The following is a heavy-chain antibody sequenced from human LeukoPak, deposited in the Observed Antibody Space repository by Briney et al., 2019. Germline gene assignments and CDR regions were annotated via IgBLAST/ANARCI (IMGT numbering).Heavy chain of an antibody. Sequence: PSETLSLTCSVSGGPISTYYWSWIRQPPGKGLEWIGYIYYSGTTNYNPSLKSRVTISVDTSKNQFSLRLSSVTAADTAVYYCAREQGSWWFDPWGQGTLVTVSS. V-gene: IGHV4-59*12. CDR3: AREQGSWWFDP. D-gene: IGHD3-10*01. J-gene: IGHJ5*02. CDR1: GGPISTYY. CDR2: IYYSGTT.